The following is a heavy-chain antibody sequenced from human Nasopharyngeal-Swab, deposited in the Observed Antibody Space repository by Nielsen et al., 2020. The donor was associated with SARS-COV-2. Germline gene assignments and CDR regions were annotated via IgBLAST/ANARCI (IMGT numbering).Heavy chain of an antibody. D-gene: IGHD6-13*01. CDR3: AYGGSWYRLDY. CDR1: SGSISSDNW. J-gene: IGHJ4*02. CDR2: TYPSVST. Sequence: SETLSLTCAVSSGSISSDNWWRWVRQPPGKGLEWIGETYPSVSTNYSPSLKSRVTISVDKSKNQFSLRLSSVTAADTAVYYCAYGGSWYRLDYWGQGTLVTVSS. V-gene: IGHV4-4*02.